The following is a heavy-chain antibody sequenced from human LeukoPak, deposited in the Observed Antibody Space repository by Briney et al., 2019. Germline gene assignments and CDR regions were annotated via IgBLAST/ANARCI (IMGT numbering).Heavy chain of an antibody. Sequence: ASVKVSCKASGYTFTSYGISWVRQAPGQGLEWMGWISAYNGNTNYAQKLQGRVTMTTDTSTSTAYMELRSLRSVDTAVYYCARDDYYDSSGPYYFDYWGQGTLVTVSS. CDR2: ISAYNGNT. J-gene: IGHJ4*02. CDR1: GYTFTSYG. CDR3: ARDDYYDSSGPYYFDY. V-gene: IGHV1-18*01. D-gene: IGHD3-22*01.